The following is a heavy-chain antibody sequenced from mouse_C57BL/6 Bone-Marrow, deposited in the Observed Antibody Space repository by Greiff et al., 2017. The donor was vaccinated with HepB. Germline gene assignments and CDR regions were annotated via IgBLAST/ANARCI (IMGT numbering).Heavy chain of an antibody. J-gene: IGHJ3*01. CDR1: GYTFTDYE. V-gene: IGHV1-15*01. D-gene: IGHD1-1*01. Sequence: VQLKQSGAELVRPGASVTLSCKASGYTFTDYEMHWVKQTPVHGLEWIGAIDPETGGTAYNQKFKGKAILTADKSSSTAYMELRSLTSEDSAVYYCSHYYGSSPFAYWGQGTLVTVSA. CDR3: SHYYGSSPFAY. CDR2: IDPETGGT.